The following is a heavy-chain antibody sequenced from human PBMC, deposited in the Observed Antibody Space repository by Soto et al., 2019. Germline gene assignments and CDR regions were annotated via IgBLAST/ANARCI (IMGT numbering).Heavy chain of an antibody. CDR3: ARDVEATGSPLAY. CDR2: ISGSGGST. CDR1: GFTFSTYA. V-gene: IGHV3-23*01. Sequence: EVQLLESGGGLVQPGGSLRLSCAASGFTFSTYAMNWVRQAPGKGLEWVSAISGSGGSTYYADSVKGRFTISRDASKNRQYLDMDRRTGGCTAVYNCARDVEATGSPLAYWGRGPLVTVSS. D-gene: IGHD2-21*02. J-gene: IGHJ4*02.